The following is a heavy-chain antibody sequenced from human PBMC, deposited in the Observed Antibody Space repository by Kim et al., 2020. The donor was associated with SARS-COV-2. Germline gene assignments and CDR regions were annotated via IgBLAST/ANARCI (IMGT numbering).Heavy chain of an antibody. CDR1: GFSMSGNA. V-gene: IGHV3-23*01. CDR2: IGGSDDRT. CDR3: AKDIWRCAFDA. D-gene: IGHD3-10*01. Sequence: GGSLRLSCAASGFSMSGNAMSWVRQAPGKGLEWVAEIGGSDDRTDYADSVKGRFTISRDKSKNTLYLQLSRLRDDDTAVYYCAKDIWRCAFDAWGQGTVVTVSS. J-gene: IGHJ3*01.